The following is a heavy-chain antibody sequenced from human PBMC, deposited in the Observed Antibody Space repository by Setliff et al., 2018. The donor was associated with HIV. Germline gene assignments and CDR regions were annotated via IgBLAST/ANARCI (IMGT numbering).Heavy chain of an antibody. V-gene: IGHV3-23*01. CDR3: LGNWGNWNSCS. CDR2: INYNGGST. J-gene: IGHJ4*02. CDR1: GFTFSNYD. D-gene: IGHD1-7*01. Sequence: GGSLRLSCAASGFTFSNYDMNWVRQAPGKGLEWVANINYNGGSTYYADSVKGRFTISRDNSKNTLYLQMNSLRAEDTAMYYCLGNWGNWNSCSWGQGTLVTVSS.